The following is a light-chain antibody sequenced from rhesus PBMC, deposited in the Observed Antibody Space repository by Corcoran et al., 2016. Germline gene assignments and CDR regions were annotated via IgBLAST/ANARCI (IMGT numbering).Light chain of an antibody. J-gene: IGLJ1*01. V-gene: IGLV2S9*01. CDR3: CSDRSGSPYI. CDR2: DVS. CDR1: SSDIGGYND. Sequence: QSALTQPPSVSKSLGQSVTISCTGTSSDIGGYNDVSWYQQHPGTAPRLLIYDVSKRPSGVSDRFSGSKSSNTASLTISGLQAEDEADYYCCSDRSGSPYIFGAGTRLTVL.